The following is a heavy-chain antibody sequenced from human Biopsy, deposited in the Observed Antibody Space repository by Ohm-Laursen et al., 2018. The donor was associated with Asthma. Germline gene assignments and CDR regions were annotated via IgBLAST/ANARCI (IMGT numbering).Heavy chain of an antibody. CDR2: IYSGGTS. Sequence: SLRLSCTASGFAVSRDHMFWVRQAPGKGLEWVSVIYSGGTSHTADSVRGRFTISRDYSKNTLYLQMHSLRAEDTAVYYCARGDSSGWSQYYFEYWGQGTPVTVSS. D-gene: IGHD6-19*01. CDR1: GFAVSRDH. J-gene: IGHJ4*02. V-gene: IGHV3-53*01. CDR3: ARGDSSGWSQYYFEY.